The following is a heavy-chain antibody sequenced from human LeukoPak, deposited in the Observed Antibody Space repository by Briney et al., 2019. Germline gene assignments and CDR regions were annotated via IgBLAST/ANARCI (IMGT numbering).Heavy chain of an antibody. V-gene: IGHV3-33*06. CDR3: AKDRGGSGWRFDY. CDR1: GFNFIDYS. CDR2: IWYDGSNK. J-gene: IGHJ4*02. D-gene: IGHD6-19*01. Sequence: GGSLRLSCAASGFNFIDYSMNWVRQAPGEGLEWVAVIWYDGSNKYYADSVKGRFTISRDNSKNTLYLQMSSLRAEDTAVYYCAKDRGGSGWRFDYWGQGTLVTVSS.